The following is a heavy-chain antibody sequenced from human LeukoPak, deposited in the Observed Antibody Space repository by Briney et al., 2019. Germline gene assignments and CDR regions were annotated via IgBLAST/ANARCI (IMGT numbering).Heavy chain of an antibody. CDR2: INHCGST. Sequence: LETLALTCAVFGGAFRGYYWGWIRQPPGEGLEWIGGINHCGSTNYNPSLKSRVTISVDTSKNQFSLKLSSVTAADTAVYYCARGPPYIVVVTAIGFFDSWGQGTLVTVSS. V-gene: IGHV4-34*01. D-gene: IGHD2-21*02. CDR3: ARGPPYIVVVTAIGFFDS. CDR1: GGAFRGYY. J-gene: IGHJ4*02.